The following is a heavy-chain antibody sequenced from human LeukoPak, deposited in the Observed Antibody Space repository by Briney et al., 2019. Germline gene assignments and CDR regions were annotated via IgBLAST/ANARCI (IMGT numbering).Heavy chain of an antibody. V-gene: IGHV3-30*02. Sequence: PSGGSLRLSCAASGFTFSSYGMHWVRQAPGKGLEWVAFIRYDGSNKYYADSVKGRFTISRDNSKNTLYLQMNSLRAEDTAVYYCAKDGAAGTGYYYYYMDVWGKGTTVTISS. D-gene: IGHD6-13*01. CDR2: IRYDGSNK. CDR3: AKDGAAGTGYYYYYMDV. CDR1: GFTFSSYG. J-gene: IGHJ6*03.